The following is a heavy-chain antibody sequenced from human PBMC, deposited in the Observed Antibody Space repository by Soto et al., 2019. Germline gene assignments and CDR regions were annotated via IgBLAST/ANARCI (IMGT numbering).Heavy chain of an antibody. CDR3: ASHNFFCGGDCNSSGMDV. V-gene: IGHV5-10-1*01. J-gene: IGHJ6*02. Sequence: PGESLKISCQGSGYMFTNYWINWVRQLSGGGLEWLWRIDPSDSYTKYNPSFQGDVTISADKSTSTAYLQWSSLRASDTAVYYCASHNFFCGGDCNSSGMDVWGQGTTVTVS. CDR1: GYMFTNYW. D-gene: IGHD2-21*02. CDR2: IDPSDSYT.